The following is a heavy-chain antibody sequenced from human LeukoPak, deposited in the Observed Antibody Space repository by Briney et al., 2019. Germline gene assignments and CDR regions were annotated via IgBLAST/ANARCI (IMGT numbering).Heavy chain of an antibody. D-gene: IGHD6-6*01. CDR1: GFTFSSYE. Sequence: GGSLRLSCAASGFTFSSYEMHWVRQAPGKGLEWVSYISSSGSTIYYADSVKGRFTISRDNAKNSLYLQMNSLRAEDTAVYYCARGYSSSSRYPYNYYFDYWGQGTLVTVSS. V-gene: IGHV3-48*03. J-gene: IGHJ4*02. CDR3: ARGYSSSSRYPYNYYFDY. CDR2: ISSSGSTI.